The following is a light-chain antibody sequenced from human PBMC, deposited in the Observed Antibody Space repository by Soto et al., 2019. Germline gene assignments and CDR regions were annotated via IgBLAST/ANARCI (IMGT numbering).Light chain of an antibody. CDR1: QSVSSY. J-gene: IGKJ2*01. CDR3: PQRSNWPPYT. CDR2: DAS. Sequence: EIVLTQSPATLSLSAGERATLSFSASQSVSSYLAWYQQKPGQAPRLLIYDASNQATGIPARFSGSGYGTNFTLTISSLEPEDCAVYYCPQRSNWPPYTFGQGTKLEI. V-gene: IGKV3-11*01.